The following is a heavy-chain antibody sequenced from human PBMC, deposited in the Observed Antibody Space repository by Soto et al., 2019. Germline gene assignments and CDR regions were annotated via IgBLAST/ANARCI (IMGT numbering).Heavy chain of an antibody. D-gene: IGHD2-15*01. CDR2: IIPILGIA. J-gene: IGHJ4*02. CDR3: ASGATSRADT. V-gene: IGHV1-69*02. Sequence: QVQLVQSGAEVKKPGSSVKVSCKASGGTFSSYTISWVRQAPGQGLEWMGRIIPILGIANYAQKFQGRVXIXXDKSTSTAYMELSSLRSEDTAVYYCASGATSRADTWGQGTLVTVSS. CDR1: GGTFSSYT.